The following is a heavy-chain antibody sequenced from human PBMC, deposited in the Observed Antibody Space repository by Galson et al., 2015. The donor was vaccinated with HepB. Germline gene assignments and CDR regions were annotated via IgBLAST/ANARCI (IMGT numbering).Heavy chain of an antibody. V-gene: IGHV3-48*01. CDR1: GFTFSSYS. J-gene: IGHJ4*02. CDR2: ISSSSSTI. Sequence: SLRLSCAASGFTFSSYSMNWVRQAPGKGLEWVSYISSSSSTIYYADSVKGRFTISRDNAKNSLYLQMNSLKAEDTAVYYCARAYRVKATIPEDSSIPGYWGQGTLVTVSS. CDR3: ARAYRVKATIPEDSSIPGY. D-gene: IGHD3-22*01.